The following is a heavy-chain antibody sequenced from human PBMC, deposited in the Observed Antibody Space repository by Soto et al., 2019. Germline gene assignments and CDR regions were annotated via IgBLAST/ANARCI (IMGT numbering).Heavy chain of an antibody. V-gene: IGHV3-33*03. Sequence: GGSLRLSCAASGFTFSLYGMQWVRQAPGKGLEWVAVIWYDESNKYYADSVKGRFTISRDNSKNTLYLQMSGLTAEDTAVYYCARNIAAAGTFYYYYGMDVWGQGTTVTVSS. D-gene: IGHD6-13*01. J-gene: IGHJ6*02. CDR3: ARNIAAAGTFYYYYGMDV. CDR1: GFTFSLYG. CDR2: IWYDESNK.